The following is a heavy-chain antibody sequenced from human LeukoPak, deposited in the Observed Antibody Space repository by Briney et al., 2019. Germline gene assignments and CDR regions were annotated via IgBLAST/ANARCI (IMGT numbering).Heavy chain of an antibody. CDR1: GFTVSSNY. D-gene: IGHD3-16*01. CDR2: IYNTGAT. CDR3: VGSLWGYQFDY. Sequence: PGGSLRLSCAASGFTVSSNYMSWVRHAPEKGLEWVSVIYNTGATYYAASVKGRFTISRDNSKNTVDLQMNSLRTEDTAVYYCVGSLWGYQFDYWGQGALVTVSS. J-gene: IGHJ4*02. V-gene: IGHV3-66*02.